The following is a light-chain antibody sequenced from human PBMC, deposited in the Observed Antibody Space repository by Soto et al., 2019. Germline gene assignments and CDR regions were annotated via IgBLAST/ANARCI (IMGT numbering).Light chain of an antibody. CDR1: RSNIGIKP. Sequence: QSALTQPPSASGTPGQRVTISCSGSRSNIGIKPVHWYQQLPGTAPRRLVSSDNERPSGVPERFSGSKSGTSASLAISGLQSDDEADYYCAAWDDSLAGVVFGGGTQLTVL. CDR3: AAWDDSLAGVV. CDR2: SDN. V-gene: IGLV1-44*01. J-gene: IGLJ2*01.